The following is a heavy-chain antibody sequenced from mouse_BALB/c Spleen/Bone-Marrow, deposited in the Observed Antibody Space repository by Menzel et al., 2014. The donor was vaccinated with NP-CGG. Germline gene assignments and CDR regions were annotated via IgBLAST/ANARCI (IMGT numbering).Heavy chain of an antibody. CDR2: IDPANGNT. CDR1: GFNIKDTH. J-gene: IGHJ3*01. V-gene: IGHV14-3*02. CDR3: SRDYGGTAWFAC. Sequence: EVQLVESGAELVKPGASVKLSCTASGFNIKDTHMHWVKQGPEQGLEWIGRIDPANGNTKYDPNFQGKATITADKSSNTAYLQLSSLTSEATAVYYCSRDYGGTAWFACWGHGTLVTVSA. D-gene: IGHD1-1*01.